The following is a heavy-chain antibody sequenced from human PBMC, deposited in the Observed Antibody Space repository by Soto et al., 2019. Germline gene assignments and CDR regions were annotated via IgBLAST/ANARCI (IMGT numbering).Heavy chain of an antibody. CDR1: GYTFTSYG. CDR2: ISAYNGNT. V-gene: IGHV1-18*04. J-gene: IGHJ6*02. Sequence: ASVKVSCKASGYTFTSYGISWVRQAPGQGLEWMGWISAYNGNTNYAQKLQGRVTMTTDTSTSTAYMALRSLSSDDTAVYYCARAHYYYGMDVWGQGTTVTVSS. CDR3: ARAHYYYGMDV.